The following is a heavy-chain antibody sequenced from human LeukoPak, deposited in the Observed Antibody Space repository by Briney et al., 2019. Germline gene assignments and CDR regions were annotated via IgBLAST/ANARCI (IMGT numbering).Heavy chain of an antibody. V-gene: IGHV3-48*01. J-gene: IGHJ4*02. Sequence: GGSLRLSXAASGLTFSSYSMNWVRQAPGRGLEWLSYISSGSRTIYYADSVKGRFTIYRDNAKNSLYFQMNSLRVDDTAVYYCARESITGDRDFDYWGQGTLITVSS. CDR1: GLTFSSYS. D-gene: IGHD7-27*01. CDR2: ISSGSRTI. CDR3: ARESITGDRDFDY.